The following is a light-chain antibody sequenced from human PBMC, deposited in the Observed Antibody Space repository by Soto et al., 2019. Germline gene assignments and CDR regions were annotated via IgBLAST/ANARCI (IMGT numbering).Light chain of an antibody. CDR1: QSVGSF. CDR3: QQRSNWPPAVT. V-gene: IGKV3-11*01. CDR2: DAY. Sequence: EIVLTQSPATLSLSPGERATLSCRASQSVGSFLAWYQQKPGQAPRLLIYDAYNRSTGIPARFSGSGSGTDFTLTISSLEPEDFAVYYCQQRSNWPPAVTFGQGTRLE. J-gene: IGKJ5*01.